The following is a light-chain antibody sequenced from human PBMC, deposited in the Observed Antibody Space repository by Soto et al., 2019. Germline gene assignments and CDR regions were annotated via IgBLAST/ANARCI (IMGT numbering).Light chain of an antibody. J-gene: IGKJ1*01. CDR3: QQYNNWPRT. CDR2: GAS. Sequence: EIVMTQSPATLSVSPGERATLSCRASQSVSSNLAWYQQKPGQAPSLLIYGASTRATGIPARFSGSGSGTEFTHTISSLQSEDFAVYYCQQYNNWPRTFGQGTKVEIK. CDR1: QSVSSN. V-gene: IGKV3-15*01.